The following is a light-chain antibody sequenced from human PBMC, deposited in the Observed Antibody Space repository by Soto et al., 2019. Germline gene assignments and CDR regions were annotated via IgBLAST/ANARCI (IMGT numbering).Light chain of an antibody. CDR3: QQYNNWPSIT. CDR2: GAS. CDR1: QSVSSN. Sequence: EIVMTQSPATLSVSPGESATLSCRASQSVSSNLAWYQQKPGQAPRLLIYGASTRATGIPARFSGSGSETEFTLTISSLLSEDFAVYYCQQYNNWPSITFGQGTRLEIK. J-gene: IGKJ5*01. V-gene: IGKV3-15*01.